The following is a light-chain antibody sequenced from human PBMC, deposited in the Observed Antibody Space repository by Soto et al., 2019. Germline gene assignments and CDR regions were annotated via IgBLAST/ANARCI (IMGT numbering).Light chain of an antibody. J-gene: IGKJ3*01. V-gene: IGKV1-39*01. CDR1: QSISTY. CDR2: AAS. CDR3: QQSYTSST. Sequence: DIRMTQSPSSLSASVGDRVTITCRASQSISTYLNWYQQKAGGAPKLLIYAASSLQSGVPSRFSGSGSGTDFTLTISNLQPEDFATYYCQQSYTSSTFGPGTKVDIK.